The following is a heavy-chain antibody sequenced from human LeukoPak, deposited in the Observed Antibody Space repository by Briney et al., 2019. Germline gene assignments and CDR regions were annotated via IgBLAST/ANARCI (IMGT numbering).Heavy chain of an antibody. CDR2: LSGSGAGT. CDR3: AKDLNGYSSSWYIFDY. CDR1: GFTFSDYA. D-gene: IGHD6-13*01. V-gene: IGHV3-23*01. J-gene: IGHJ4*02. Sequence: PGGSLRLSCAASGFTFSDYALGWVRQAPGRGLEWVATLSGSGAGTYYSDSVQGRFTISRDNSKNTLYLQMNSLRAEDTAVYYCAKDLNGYSSSWYIFDYWGQGTLVTVSS.